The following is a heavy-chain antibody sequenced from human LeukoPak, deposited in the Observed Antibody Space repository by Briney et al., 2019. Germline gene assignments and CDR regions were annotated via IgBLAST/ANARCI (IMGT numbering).Heavy chain of an antibody. V-gene: IGHV1-69*01. CDR1: GGTFGSYA. D-gene: IGHD2-15*01. Sequence: ASVKVSCKASGGTFGSYAISWVRQAPGQGLEWMGGIIPIFGTANYAQKFQGRVTITADESTSTAYMELSSLRSEDTAVYYCARGDIVVVVAAAKYDAFDIWGQGTMVTVSS. CDR3: ARGDIVVVVAAAKYDAFDI. J-gene: IGHJ3*02. CDR2: IIPIFGTA.